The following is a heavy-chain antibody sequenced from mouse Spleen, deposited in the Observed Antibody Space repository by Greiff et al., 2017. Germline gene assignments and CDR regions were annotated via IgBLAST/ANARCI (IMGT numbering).Heavy chain of an antibody. J-gene: IGHJ4*01. CDR3: ARGGGYDLYAMDY. D-gene: IGHD2-2*01. V-gene: IGHV1S34*01. Sequence: LVKTGASVKISCKASGYSFTGYYMHWVKQSHGKSLEWLGYISCYNGATSYNQKFKGKATFTVDTSSSTAYMQFNSLTSEDSAVYYCARGGGYDLYAMDYWGQGTSVTVSS. CDR1: GYSFTGYY. CDR2: ISCYNGAT.